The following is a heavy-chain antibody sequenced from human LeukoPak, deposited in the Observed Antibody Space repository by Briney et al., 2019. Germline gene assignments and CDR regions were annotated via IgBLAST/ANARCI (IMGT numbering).Heavy chain of an antibody. V-gene: IGHV5-51*04. CDR1: GYSFTTYW. D-gene: IGHD2-15*01. CDR3: ARSGSWALNP. CDR2: TYPGDSDT. Sequence: GESLKISCKVSGYSFTTYWIGWVRQMPGKGLEWMGITYPGDSDTKYSPSFQGQVTISADKPISTAYLQWSSLKASDTAMYYCARSGSWALNPWGQGTLVTVSS. J-gene: IGHJ5*02.